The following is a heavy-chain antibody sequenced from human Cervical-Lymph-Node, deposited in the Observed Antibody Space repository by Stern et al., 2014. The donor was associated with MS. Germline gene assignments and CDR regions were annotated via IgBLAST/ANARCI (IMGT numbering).Heavy chain of an antibody. J-gene: IGHJ4*02. CDR1: GFTFSSYS. V-gene: IGHV3-21*01. D-gene: IGHD5-12*01. CDR2: ISSSSSYI. CDR3: ARGAVATITPYYFDY. Sequence: EVQLVESGGGLVKPGGSLRLSCAASGFTFSSYSMNWVRQAPGKGLEWVSSISSSSSYIYYADSVKGRFTISRDNAKNSLYLQMNSLRAEDTAVYYCARGAVATITPYYFDYWGQGTLVTVSS.